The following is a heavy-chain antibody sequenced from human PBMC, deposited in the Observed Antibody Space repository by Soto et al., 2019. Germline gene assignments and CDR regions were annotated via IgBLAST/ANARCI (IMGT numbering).Heavy chain of an antibody. V-gene: IGHV1-69*13. D-gene: IGHD3-22*01. CDR1: GGTFSSYA. J-gene: IGHJ4*01. Sequence: GASVKVSCKASGGTFSSYAISWVRQAPGQGLEWMGGIIPIFGTANYAQKFQGRVTITADESTSTAYMELSSLRSEDTAVYYCVTVPPKFQKDYYDSSDFFEYFDYWG. CDR2: IIPIFGTA. CDR3: VTVPPKFQKDYYDSSDFFEYFDY.